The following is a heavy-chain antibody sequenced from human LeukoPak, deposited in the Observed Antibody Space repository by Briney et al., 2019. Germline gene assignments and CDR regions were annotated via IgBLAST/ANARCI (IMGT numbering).Heavy chain of an antibody. V-gene: IGHV3-23*01. CDR1: GFTFSSYA. CDR2: IRGSGGST. D-gene: IGHD5-12*01. CDR3: AKDSLSGYDFSADY. J-gene: IGHJ4*02. Sequence: GGSLRLSCAASGFTFSSYAMSWVRQAPGKGLEWVSAIRGSGGSTYYADSVKGRFTISRDNSKNTLYLQMNSLRAEDTAVYYCAKDSLSGYDFSADYWGQGTLVTVSS.